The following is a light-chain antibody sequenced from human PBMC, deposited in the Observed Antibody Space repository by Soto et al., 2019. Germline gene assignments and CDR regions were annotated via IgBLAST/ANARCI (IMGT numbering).Light chain of an antibody. V-gene: IGLV1-44*01. CDR3: AAWDDSLNGYV. CDR1: SSNIGTNT. CDR2: SNN. Sequence: QSLLPQPPSASRTPGQGVTISCSGSSSNIGTNTVNWYQQLPGTAPKLLIYSNNQRPSGVPDRFSGSRSGTSASLAISGLQSEDEADYYCAAWDDSLNGYVFGTGTKVTVL. J-gene: IGLJ1*01.